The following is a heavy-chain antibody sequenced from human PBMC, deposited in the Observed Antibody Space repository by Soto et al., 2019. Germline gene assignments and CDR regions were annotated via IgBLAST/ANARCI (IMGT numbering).Heavy chain of an antibody. D-gene: IGHD5-18*01. CDR3: AARTGNYNTAMVVTGDYYYYYMDV. CDR2: IIPIFGTA. Sequence: ASVKVSCKASGGTFSSYAISWVRQAPGQGLEWMGGIIPIFGTANYAQKFQGRVTITADESTSTAYMELSSLRSEDTAVYSCAARTGNYNTAMVVTGDYYYYYMDVWGKGTPVTVSS. V-gene: IGHV1-69*13. J-gene: IGHJ6*03. CDR1: GGTFSSYA.